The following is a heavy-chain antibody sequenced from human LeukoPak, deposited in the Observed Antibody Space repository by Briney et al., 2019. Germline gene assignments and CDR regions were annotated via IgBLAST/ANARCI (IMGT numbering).Heavy chain of an antibody. CDR1: GGSFSGYY. Sequence: SETLSLTCAVYGGSFSGYYWSWIRQPPGKGLEWIGEINHSGSTNYNPSLKSRVTISVDTSRNQFSLKLSSVTAAATAVYYCARGLGIGGSYLNFNWFDPWGQRTLVTVSS. CDR3: ARGLGIGGSYLNFNWFDP. D-gene: IGHD1-26*01. J-gene: IGHJ5*02. CDR2: INHSGST. V-gene: IGHV4-34*01.